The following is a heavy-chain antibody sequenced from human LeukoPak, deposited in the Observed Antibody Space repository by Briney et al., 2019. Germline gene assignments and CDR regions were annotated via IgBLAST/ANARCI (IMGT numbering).Heavy chain of an antibody. CDR2: IKQDGSEK. D-gene: IGHD1-1*01. CDR3: VRNRYNLDV. Sequence: GGSLRLSCAVSGLIFSNNSMTWVRQAPGKGLEWVASIKQDGSEKYYVDSVKGRFTISRDNAKNSLYLEMNSLRAEDTALYYCVRNRYNLDVWGQGTTVTVS. J-gene: IGHJ6*02. CDR1: GLIFSNNS. V-gene: IGHV3-7*01.